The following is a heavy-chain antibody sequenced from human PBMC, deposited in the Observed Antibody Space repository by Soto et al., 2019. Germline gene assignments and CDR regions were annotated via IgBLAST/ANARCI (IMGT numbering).Heavy chain of an antibody. J-gene: IGHJ5*02. CDR2: INAGNGNT. Sequence: QVQLVQSGAEVKKPGASVKVSCKASGYTFTSYAMHWVRQAPGQRLGWMGWINAGNGNTKYSQKIQGRVSITRDTSASTAYMELSSPRSDVTTVYYSPRGFGGCDADWFDPWGQGTLFTVSP. CDR1: GYTFTSYA. CDR3: PRGFGGCDADWFDP. V-gene: IGHV1-3*01. D-gene: IGHD6-19*01.